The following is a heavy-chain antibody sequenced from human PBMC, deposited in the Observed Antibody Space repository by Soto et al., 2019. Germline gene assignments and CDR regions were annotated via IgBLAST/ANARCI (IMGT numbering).Heavy chain of an antibody. CDR1: GGTFSSYA. CDR2: IIPIFGTA. CDR3: ARGAVVVITTCWFDP. J-gene: IGHJ5*02. Sequence: SVKVSCKASGGTFSSYAISWVRQAPGQGLEWMGGIIPIFGTANYAQKFQGRVTITADESTSTAYMELSSLRSEDTAVYYRARGAVVVITTCWFDPWGQGTLVTVSS. V-gene: IGHV1-69*13. D-gene: IGHD3-22*01.